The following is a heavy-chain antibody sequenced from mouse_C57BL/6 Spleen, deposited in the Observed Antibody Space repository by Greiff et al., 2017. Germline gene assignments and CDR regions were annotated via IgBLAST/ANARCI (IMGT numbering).Heavy chain of an antibody. J-gene: IGHJ4*01. Sequence: QVQLQQSGPELVKPGASVKISCKASGYAFSSSWMNWVKQRPGKGLEWIGRIYPGDGDTNYNGKFKGKATLTADKSSSPAYMQLSSLTSEDSAVYFCARWDGSSLYAYWGQGTSVTVSS. CDR2: IYPGDGDT. V-gene: IGHV1-82*01. CDR1: GYAFSSSW. D-gene: IGHD1-1*01. CDR3: ARWDGSSLYAY.